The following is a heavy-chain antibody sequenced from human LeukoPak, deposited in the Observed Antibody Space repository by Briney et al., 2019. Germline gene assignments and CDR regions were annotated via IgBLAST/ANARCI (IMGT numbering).Heavy chain of an antibody. V-gene: IGHV4-39*07. CDR1: GGSISSSSYY. D-gene: IGHD3-22*01. J-gene: IGHJ5*02. Sequence: SETLSLTCTVSGGSISSSSYYWGWIRQPPGKGLEWFGSIYYSGSTYYNPSLKSRVTISVDTSKNQFSLKLSSVTAADTAVYYCARDWPLFYDSSGNNWFDPWGQGTLVTVSS. CDR2: IYYSGST. CDR3: ARDWPLFYDSSGNNWFDP.